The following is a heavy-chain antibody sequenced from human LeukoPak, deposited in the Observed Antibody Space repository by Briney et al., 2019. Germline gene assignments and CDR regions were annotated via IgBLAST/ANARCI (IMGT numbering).Heavy chain of an antibody. V-gene: IGHV5-51*01. CDR1: GYSFTSYW. J-gene: IGHJ4*02. Sequence: GEALKISCKGSGYSFTSYWIGWVRQMPGKGLEWMGIIYPGDSDTRYSPSFKGQVTISADTSINTAYLQWSSLKASDTAMYYCARQQRSDWSPDYWGQGTLVTISS. CDR3: ARQQRSDWSPDY. CDR2: IYPGDSDT. D-gene: IGHD2-21*01.